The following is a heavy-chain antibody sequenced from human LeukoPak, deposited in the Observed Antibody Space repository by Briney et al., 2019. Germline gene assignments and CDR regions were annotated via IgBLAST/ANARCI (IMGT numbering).Heavy chain of an antibody. V-gene: IGHV3-30-3*02. CDR3: AKLIAIVLVPAAIRFDP. CDR2: ISYDGSNE. Sequence: PGGSLRLSCAASGFTFSSYSMHWVRQAPGKGLEWVAVISYDGSNEYYGDSVKGRFTISRDNSKNTLYLQMNSLRAEDTAVYYCAKLIAIVLVPAAIRFDPWGQGTLVTVSS. D-gene: IGHD2-2*02. J-gene: IGHJ5*02. CDR1: GFTFSSYS.